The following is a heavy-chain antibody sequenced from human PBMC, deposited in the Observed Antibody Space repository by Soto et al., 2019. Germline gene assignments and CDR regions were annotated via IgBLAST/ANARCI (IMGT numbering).Heavy chain of an antibody. CDR3: AGTDYYGSRGYPYGRDG. V-gene: IGHV3-30-3*01. D-gene: IGHD3-22*01. CDR1: GFTFSSYA. J-gene: IGHJ6*02. Sequence: GGSLRLSCAASGFTFSSYAMHWVRQDTGKGLEWVAVISYDGSNKYYADSVKGRFTISRDNSKNTLYLQMHSLRAEDTAVYYCAGTDYYGSRGYPYGRDGWGQGTTCTVAS. CDR2: ISYDGSNK.